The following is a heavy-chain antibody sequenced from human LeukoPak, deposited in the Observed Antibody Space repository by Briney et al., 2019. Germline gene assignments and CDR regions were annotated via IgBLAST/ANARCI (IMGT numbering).Heavy chain of an antibody. Sequence: SETLSLTCTVSXVXXSSYYXSXIXXPPXXXLEWIGCIYYSGSTXYNPSLKSRVTISXDTSKNQFSLNLSSVTAADTAVXXCARHGSGGRAFDIWGQGTMVTVSS. V-gene: IGHV4-59*08. CDR1: XVXXSSYY. CDR2: IYYSGST. CDR3: ARHGSGGRAFDI. D-gene: IGHD1-26*01. J-gene: IGHJ3*02.